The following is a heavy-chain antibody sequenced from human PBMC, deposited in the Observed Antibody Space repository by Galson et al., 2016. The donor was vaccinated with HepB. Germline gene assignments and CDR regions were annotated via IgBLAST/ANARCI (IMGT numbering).Heavy chain of an antibody. J-gene: IGHJ4*02. D-gene: IGHD4-17*01. V-gene: IGHV3-48*04. CDR2: ISSSSRTI. Sequence: SLRLSCAASGFTFSSYSMNWVRQAPGKGLEWVSYISSSSRTIYYADSVKGRFTISRDNAKNSLYLQMNILRAEDTAVYYCARVAQTVTTFWDFDYWGQGTLVTVSS. CDR1: GFTFSSYS. CDR3: ARVAQTVTTFWDFDY.